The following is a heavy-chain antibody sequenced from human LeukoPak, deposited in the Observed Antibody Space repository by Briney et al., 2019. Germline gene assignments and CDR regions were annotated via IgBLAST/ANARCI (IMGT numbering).Heavy chain of an antibody. CDR2: INSDGSST. Sequence: PGGSLRLSCAASGFTFSSNWMHWVRQAPGKGLAWVSRINSDGSSTSYADSVKGRFTISRDNAKNTLYLQMNSLRAEDTAVYYCAREDSNYVRFDYWGQGTLVTVSS. D-gene: IGHD4-11*01. J-gene: IGHJ4*02. V-gene: IGHV3-74*01. CDR3: AREDSNYVRFDY. CDR1: GFTFSSNW.